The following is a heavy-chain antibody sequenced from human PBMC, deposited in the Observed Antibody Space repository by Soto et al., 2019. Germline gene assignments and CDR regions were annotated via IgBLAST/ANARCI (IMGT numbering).Heavy chain of an antibody. CDR2: IIPIFGTA. D-gene: IGHD5-12*01. CDR1: GGTFSSYA. Sequence: QVQLVQSGAEVKKPGSSVKVSCKASGGTFSSYAISWVRQAPGQGLEWMGGIIPIFGTANYAQKFQGRVTITADESTSTAYMELSSLRSEDTAVYYCARIRDSGYDFDYYYYGMDVGGQGTTVTVSS. J-gene: IGHJ6*02. V-gene: IGHV1-69*01. CDR3: ARIRDSGYDFDYYYYGMDV.